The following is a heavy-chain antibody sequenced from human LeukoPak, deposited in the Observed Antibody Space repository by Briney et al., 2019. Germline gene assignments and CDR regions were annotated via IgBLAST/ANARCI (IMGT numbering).Heavy chain of an antibody. CDR1: GFTFSSYG. V-gene: IGHV3-33*01. Sequence: PGGSLRLSCAASGFTFSSYGMHWVRHAPGKGLEWVAVIWYDGSNKYYADSVKGRFTISRDNSKNTLYLQMNSLRAEDTAVYYCARDRVGGYCSSTSCYTRSYYYYGMDVWGQGTTVTVSS. J-gene: IGHJ6*02. D-gene: IGHD2-2*02. CDR2: IWYDGSNK. CDR3: ARDRVGGYCSSTSCYTRSYYYYGMDV.